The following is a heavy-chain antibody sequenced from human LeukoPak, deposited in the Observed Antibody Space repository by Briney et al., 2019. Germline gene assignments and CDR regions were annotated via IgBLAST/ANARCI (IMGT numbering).Heavy chain of an antibody. V-gene: IGHV3-7*03. CDR2: IKKDGSGE. CDR3: AAGDTLEF. J-gene: IGHJ4*02. Sequence: QPGGSLRLSCAASGFTFSSYSMNWVRQAPGKGLEGVANIKKDGSGESYGDSVKGRFTISRDNAESSLYLQMNNLRAEDTAVYFCAAGDTLEFWGQGTLVTVSS. CDR1: GFTFSSYS. D-gene: IGHD2-21*01.